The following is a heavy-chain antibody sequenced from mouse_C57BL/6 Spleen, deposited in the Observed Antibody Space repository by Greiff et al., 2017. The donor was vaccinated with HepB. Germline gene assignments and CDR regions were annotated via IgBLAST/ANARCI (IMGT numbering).Heavy chain of an antibody. CDR3: ARQTGTGYFDV. Sequence: VQRVESGPELVKPGASVKISCKASGYAFSSSWMNWVKQRPGKGLEWIGRIYPGDGDTNYNGKFKGKATLTADKSSRTAYMQLSSLTSEDSAVYFCARQTGTGYFDVWGTGTTVTVSS. CDR2: IYPGDGDT. CDR1: GYAFSSSW. J-gene: IGHJ1*03. D-gene: IGHD4-1*01. V-gene: IGHV1-82*01.